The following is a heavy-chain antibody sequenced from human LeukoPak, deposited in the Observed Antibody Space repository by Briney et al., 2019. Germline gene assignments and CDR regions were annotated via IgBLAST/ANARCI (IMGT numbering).Heavy chain of an antibody. CDR3: AKEKHSSGYNAFDI. J-gene: IGHJ3*02. CDR1: GFTFSSYA. D-gene: IGHD3-22*01. V-gene: IGHV3-23*01. CDR2: ISGSGGST. Sequence: GGSLRLSCAASGFTFSSYALSWVRQAPGKGLEWVSGISGSGGSTYYADSVKGRFTISRDNSKNMLYLQMNSLRAEDTAVYYCAKEKHSSGYNAFDIWGQGTMVTVSS.